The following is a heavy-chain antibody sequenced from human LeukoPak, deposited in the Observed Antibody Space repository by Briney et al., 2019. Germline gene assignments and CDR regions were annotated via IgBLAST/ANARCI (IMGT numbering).Heavy chain of an antibody. Sequence: ASVKVSCKASGYTFTSYGISWVRQAPGQGLEWMGWISAYNGNTNYAQKLQGRVTMITDTSTGTAYMELRSLRSDDTAVYYCARDYGYSYGYKKLSFDYWGQGTLVTVSS. CDR3: ARDYGYSYGYKKLSFDY. J-gene: IGHJ4*02. CDR1: GYTFTSYG. V-gene: IGHV1-18*01. D-gene: IGHD5-18*01. CDR2: ISAYNGNT.